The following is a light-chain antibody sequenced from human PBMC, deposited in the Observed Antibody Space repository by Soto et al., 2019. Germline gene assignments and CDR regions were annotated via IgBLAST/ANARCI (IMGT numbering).Light chain of an antibody. CDR1: QSISSY. CDR2: DGS. J-gene: IGKJ4*01. CDR3: PQRRSWPLT. Sequence: EIVLTQSPATLSLSPGERATLSCRASQSISSYLAWYQQKPGQAPRLLIYDGSNRATGIPARFSGSGSETDFPHTIGSLEPEDFASYYCPQRRSWPLTFGGGTRVDIK. V-gene: IGKV3-11*01.